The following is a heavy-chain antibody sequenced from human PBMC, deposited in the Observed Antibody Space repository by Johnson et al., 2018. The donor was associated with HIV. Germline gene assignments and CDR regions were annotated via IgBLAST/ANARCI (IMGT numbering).Heavy chain of an antibody. V-gene: IGHV3-13*01. J-gene: IGHJ3*02. D-gene: IGHD1-26*01. CDR3: ARVRIGRENAFDI. CDR1: GFTFSSYD. Sequence: VQLVESGGDLVQPGGSLRLSCAASGFTFSSYDMHWVRQVRGKGLEWVSGINAGGDTYYADSVKGRFTISRDNSRNTLYLHLNSLRAVDTAVYYCARVRIGRENAFDIWGQGTMVTVSS. CDR2: INAGGDT.